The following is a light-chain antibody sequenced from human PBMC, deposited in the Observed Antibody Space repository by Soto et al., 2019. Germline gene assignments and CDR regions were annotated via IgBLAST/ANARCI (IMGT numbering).Light chain of an antibody. CDR1: QSVSSSY. V-gene: IGKV3-20*01. Sequence: ETVLTQSPGTLSLSPGERATLSCRASQSVSSSYLGWYQQKPGQAPRLLIYAASSRATGIPDRISGSGSGTDFTLTISRLEPEDFAVYYCQLYGISTKYTFGQGTKLEIK. CDR2: AAS. CDR3: QLYGISTKYT. J-gene: IGKJ2*01.